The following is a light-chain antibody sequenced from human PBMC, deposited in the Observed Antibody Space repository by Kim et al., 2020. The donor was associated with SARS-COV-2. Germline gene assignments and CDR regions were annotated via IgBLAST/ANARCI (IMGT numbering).Light chain of an antibody. CDR2: AAS. CDR1: QGISSY. CDR3: QQYYSDPQT. V-gene: IGKV1-8*01. Sequence: AIRMTQSPSSLSAYTGDRVTINCRASQGISSYLAWYQQKPGKAPKLLIYAASTLQSGVPSRFSGSGSGTDFTITISCLQSEDFATYYCQQYYSDPQTFGGGTKVDIK. J-gene: IGKJ4*02.